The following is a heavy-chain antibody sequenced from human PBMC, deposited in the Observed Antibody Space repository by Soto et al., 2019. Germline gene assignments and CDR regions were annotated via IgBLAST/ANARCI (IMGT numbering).Heavy chain of an antibody. J-gene: IGHJ6*02. CDR1: GYTFTGYY. D-gene: IGHD3-3*01. CDR3: ARGFWSGYYGYYYYGMDV. V-gene: IGHV1-2*04. CDR2: INPISGGT. Sequence: ASVKVSCKASGYTFTGYYMHWVRQAPGQGLEWMGWINPISGGTNYAQKFQGWVTMTRDTSISTAYMELSRLRSDDTAVYYCARGFWSGYYGYYYYGMDVWGQGTTVTVSS.